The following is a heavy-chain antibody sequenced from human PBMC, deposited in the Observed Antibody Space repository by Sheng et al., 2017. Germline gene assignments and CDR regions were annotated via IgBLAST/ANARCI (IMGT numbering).Heavy chain of an antibody. CDR1: GFTFSSYA. V-gene: IGHV3-30*04. J-gene: IGHJ4*01. D-gene: IGHD3-22*01. Sequence: QVQLVESGGGVVQPGRSLRLSCAASGFTFSSYAMHWVRQAPGKGLEWVAVISYDGSSKYYADSMKGRFTISRDNSKNTLYLQMNSLRAEDTAVYHCVRDDSTGYYHIFDYWG. CDR2: ISYDGSSK. CDR3: VRDDSTGYYHIFDY.